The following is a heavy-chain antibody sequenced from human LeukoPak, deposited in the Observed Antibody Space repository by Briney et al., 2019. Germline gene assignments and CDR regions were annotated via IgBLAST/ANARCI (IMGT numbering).Heavy chain of an antibody. Sequence: PGRSLRLSCAASGFTFSSYAMHWVRQAPGKGLEWVAVISYDGSNKYYADSVKGRFTISRDNSKNTLYLQMNSLRAEDTAVYYCAKEGTIVVVTATDYWGQGTLVTVSS. D-gene: IGHD2-21*02. CDR3: AKEGTIVVVTATDY. CDR1: GFTFSSYA. V-gene: IGHV3-30*04. J-gene: IGHJ4*02. CDR2: ISYDGSNK.